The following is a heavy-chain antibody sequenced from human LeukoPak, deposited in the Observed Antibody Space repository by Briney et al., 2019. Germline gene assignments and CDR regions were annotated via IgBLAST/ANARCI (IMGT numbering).Heavy chain of an antibody. J-gene: IGHJ5*02. V-gene: IGHV4-59*08. Sequence: SETLSLTCTVSGGSISNYYWSWIRQPPGKGLEWIGYIYYSGNTNYNPSLKSRVTILVDTSKNQFSLKLTSVTAADTAVYYCARHVGGGGVLRFDPWGQGTLVTVSS. CDR1: GGSISNYY. CDR3: ARHVGGGGVLRFDP. D-gene: IGHD3-3*01. CDR2: IYYSGNT.